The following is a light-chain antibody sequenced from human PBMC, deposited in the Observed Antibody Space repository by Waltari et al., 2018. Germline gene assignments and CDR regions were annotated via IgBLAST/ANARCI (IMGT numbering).Light chain of an antibody. Sequence: SSELTQDHAVSVALGQTVRITCQGDSLRDYYATWYQQKPGQAPLLVIYGNNKRPSAIPDRFSGSSSGDTASLTITGAQAEDEADYYCTSRDNYGYVFATGTTVTVL. V-gene: IGLV3-19*01. CDR1: SLRDYY. CDR3: TSRDNYGYV. CDR2: GNN. J-gene: IGLJ1*01.